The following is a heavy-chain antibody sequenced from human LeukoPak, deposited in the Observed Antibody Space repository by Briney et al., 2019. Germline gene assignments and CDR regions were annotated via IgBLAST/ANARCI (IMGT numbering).Heavy chain of an antibody. Sequence: GGSLRLSCTASGFSFSSYWMTWVRQAPGKGLEWVANIKGDGSEKYYVDSVKGRFTISRDNSKNTLYLQMNSLRAEDTAVYYCARDRGSVMAVVDDWGQGTLVTVSS. CDR2: IKGDGSEK. CDR1: GFSFSSYW. D-gene: IGHD3-16*01. V-gene: IGHV3-7*01. CDR3: ARDRGSVMAVVDD. J-gene: IGHJ4*02.